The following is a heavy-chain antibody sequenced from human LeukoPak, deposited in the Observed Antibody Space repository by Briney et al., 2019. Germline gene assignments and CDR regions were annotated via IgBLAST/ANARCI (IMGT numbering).Heavy chain of an antibody. D-gene: IGHD6-13*01. Sequence: GGSLRLSCAASGFTFNIYSMSWVRQAPGKGLEWVSAISGSGGNTYYADSVKGRFTISRDNSKNTLYLQMNSLRAEDTAVYYCAKDLRSSSWFNWFDPWGQGTLVTVSS. V-gene: IGHV3-23*01. CDR1: GFTFNIYS. CDR3: AKDLRSSSWFNWFDP. CDR2: ISGSGGNT. J-gene: IGHJ5*02.